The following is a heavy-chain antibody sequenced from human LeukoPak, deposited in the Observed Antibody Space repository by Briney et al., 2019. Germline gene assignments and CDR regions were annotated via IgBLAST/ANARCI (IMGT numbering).Heavy chain of an antibody. CDR3: ARVRGEAADS. J-gene: IGHJ4*02. D-gene: IGHD3-10*01. CDR2: MNPNSENT. Sequence: GASVKVSCKASGYSFTSFDIHWVRQAPGQGLEWMGWMNPNSENTGFARRFQRRVTMTRNISISTAYMELSSLRSEDTAIYYCARVRGEAADSWGQGTLVTVSS. CDR1: GYSFTSFD. V-gene: IGHV1-8*01.